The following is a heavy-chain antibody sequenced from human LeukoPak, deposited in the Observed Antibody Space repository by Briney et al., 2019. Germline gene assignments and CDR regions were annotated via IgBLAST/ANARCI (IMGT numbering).Heavy chain of an antibody. CDR2: IYTSGST. CDR3: ARGPGGSSSSDFDY. CDR1: GGSISSSSYY. V-gene: IGHV4-39*07. D-gene: IGHD6-6*01. J-gene: IGHJ4*02. Sequence: SETLSLTCTVSGGSISSSSYYWGWIRQPPGKGLERIGRIYTSGSTNYNPSLKSRVTISVDTSKNQFSLKLSSVTAADTAVYYCARGPGGSSSSDFDYWGQGTLVTVSS.